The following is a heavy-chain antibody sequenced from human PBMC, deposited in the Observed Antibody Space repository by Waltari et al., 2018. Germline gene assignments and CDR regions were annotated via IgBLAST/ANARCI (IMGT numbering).Heavy chain of an antibody. J-gene: IGHJ6*02. CDR3: AKGRTFHYYYAMDV. CDR2: ISHEGRDT. D-gene: IGHD1-7*01. Sequence: QEQLVESGGGVVQPGKSLRLSCVASGFGFSNYAMHWVRQAPGKGLEWVAIISHEGRDTFYADSVKGRFTISRDNSKSTLYLQISSLKIEDSALYFCAKGRTFHYYYAMDVWGQGTTVTVSS. V-gene: IGHV3-30*18. CDR1: GFGFSNYA.